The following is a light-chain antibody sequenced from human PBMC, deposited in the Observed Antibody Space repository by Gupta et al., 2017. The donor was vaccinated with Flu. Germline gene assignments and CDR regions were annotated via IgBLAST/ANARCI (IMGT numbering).Light chain of an antibody. CDR2: EVS. CDR3: SSYTSSSSYV. V-gene: IGLV2-14*01. J-gene: IGLJ1*01. Sequence: QSALTQPASVSGSPGQSITSSCTGTSSDVGGYNYVSRYQQHPGKAPKLMIYEVSNRPSGVSNRFSGSKSGNTASLTISGLQAEDEADYYCSSYTSSSSYVFGTGTKVTVL. CDR1: SSDVGGYNY.